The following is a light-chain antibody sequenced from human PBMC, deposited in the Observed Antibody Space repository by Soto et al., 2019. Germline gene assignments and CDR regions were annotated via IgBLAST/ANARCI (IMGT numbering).Light chain of an antibody. J-gene: IGLJ1*01. CDR1: SSDVGGYNY. CDR2: EVS. CDR3: SSYTSSSTPHYV. V-gene: IGLV2-14*01. Sequence: QSALTQPASVSGSPRQSITISCTGTSSDVGGYNYVSWYQQHPGKAPKLMIYEVSNRPSGVSNRFSGSKSGNTASLTISGLQAEGETDYYCSSYTSSSTPHYVFGTGTKVTVL.